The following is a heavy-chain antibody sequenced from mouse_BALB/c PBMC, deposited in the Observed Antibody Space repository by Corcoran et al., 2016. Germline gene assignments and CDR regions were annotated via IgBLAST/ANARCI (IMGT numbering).Heavy chain of an antibody. J-gene: IGHJ1*01. CDR2: ILPGSGST. D-gene: IGHD1-1*01. V-gene: IGHV1-9*01. CDR3: ARGVGSSYGYFDV. Sequence: QVQLQQSGAELMKPGASVKISCKATGYTFSSYWIEWVKQRPGHGLEWIGEILPGSGSTNYNEKFKGKATFTADTSSNTAYMQLSSLTSEDSAVYFCARGVGSSYGYFDVWGAGTTVTVSS. CDR1: GYTFSSYW.